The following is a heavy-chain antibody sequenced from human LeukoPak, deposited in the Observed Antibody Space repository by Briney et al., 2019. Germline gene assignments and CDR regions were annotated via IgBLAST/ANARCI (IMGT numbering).Heavy chain of an antibody. V-gene: IGHV1-69*05. CDR2: IIPIFGTA. J-gene: IGHJ5*02. D-gene: IGHD2-2*02. CDR1: GGTFSSYA. Sequence: SVKVSCKASGGTFSSYAISGVRQAPGQGLEWMGGIIPIFGTANYAQKFQGRVPITTDEPTSTAYMELSSLRSEDTAVYYCATLPYYCSSTSCYSRWRFDPWGQGTLVTVSS. CDR3: ATLPYYCSSTSCYSRWRFDP.